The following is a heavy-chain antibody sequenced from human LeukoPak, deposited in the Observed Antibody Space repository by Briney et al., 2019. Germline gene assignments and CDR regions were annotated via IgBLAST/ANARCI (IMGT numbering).Heavy chain of an antibody. CDR3: ARGWAYMDD. Sequence: PSETLSLTCTDSGGSTSGDYWSWIRQPAGKGLEWIGRINTSGNINYNPSLKSRVTMSLDTSKNQFYLNLRSVTAADTAVYYCARGWAYMDDWGKGTTGTVSS. J-gene: IGHJ6*03. CDR1: GGSTSGDY. D-gene: IGHD1-26*01. V-gene: IGHV4-4*07. CDR2: INTSGNI.